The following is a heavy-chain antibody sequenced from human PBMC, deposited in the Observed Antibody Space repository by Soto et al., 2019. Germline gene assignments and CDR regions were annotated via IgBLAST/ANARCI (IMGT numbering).Heavy chain of an antibody. D-gene: IGHD2-15*01. V-gene: IGHV3-9*01. Sequence: EVQLVESGGGLVQPGRSLRLSCAASGFTFDDYAMHWVRQAPGEGLEWVSGISWNSGSIGYADSVKGRFTISRDNAKNSLYLQMNSLRAEDTALYYCAKDTSGRLVGWFDPWGQGTLVTVSS. CDR3: AKDTSGRLVGWFDP. CDR2: ISWNSGSI. J-gene: IGHJ5*02. CDR1: GFTFDDYA.